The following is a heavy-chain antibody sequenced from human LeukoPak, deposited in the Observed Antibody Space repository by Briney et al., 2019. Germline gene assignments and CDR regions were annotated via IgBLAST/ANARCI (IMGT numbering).Heavy chain of an antibody. J-gene: IGHJ4*02. V-gene: IGHV5-51*01. D-gene: IGHD6-13*01. CDR1: GYSFTNYW. CDR2: IYPGDFDT. CDR3: ARQNGLASAPDY. Sequence: GESLKISCQGSGYSFTNYWIGWVRQMPGKGLEWMGIIYPGDFDTKYGSSFQGQVTISADKSIRTAYLQWSSLKASDTAIYYCARQNGLASAPDYWGQGTLVTVSS.